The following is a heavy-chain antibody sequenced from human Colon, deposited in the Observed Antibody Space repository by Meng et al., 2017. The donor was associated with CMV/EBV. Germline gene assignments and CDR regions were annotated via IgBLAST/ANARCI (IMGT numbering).Heavy chain of an antibody. CDR2: IRYDGNDK. J-gene: IGHJ6*02. CDR3: AKHIRQLIKYYFYGKNV. CDR1: KFTVSSNE. Sequence: GGSLRLSCAASKFTVSSNEMNWVRQAPGKGLEWVAFIRYDGNDKYYGDSVKGRFTISRDNSKNTLYLQMNSLRPEDTAVYYCAKHIRQLIKYYFYGKNVWGQGTTVTVSS. D-gene: IGHD6-6*01. V-gene: IGHV3-30*02.